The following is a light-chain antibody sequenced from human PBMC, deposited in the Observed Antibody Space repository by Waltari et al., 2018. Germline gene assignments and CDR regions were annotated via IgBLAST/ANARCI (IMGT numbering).Light chain of an antibody. V-gene: IGKV1-33*01. Sequence: DIQMTQSPSSLSASIGDRVTITCQASQDIRNYLNWFQQKPGKAPKLLIYDASNLETGVPSRFSGSGSGTDVTFTISSLQPEDIGTYYCQQYDNLLPFTFGPGTKVEIK. CDR2: DAS. CDR3: QQYDNLLPFT. J-gene: IGKJ3*01. CDR1: QDIRNY.